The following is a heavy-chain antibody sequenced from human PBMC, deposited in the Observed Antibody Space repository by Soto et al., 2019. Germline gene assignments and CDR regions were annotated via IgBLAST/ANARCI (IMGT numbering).Heavy chain of an antibody. J-gene: IGHJ4*02. V-gene: IGHV1-69*02. D-gene: IGHD6-19*01. CDR1: GGAFSSYS. Sequence: SVKGSCKAAGGAFSSYSISWLRQAPGQGLEWMGRIIPIVDIATYAQKLEGRVTITADKSTSTAYMELSSLRSEDTAVYYCARVTAVAGNYFDYWGQGTQVTVSS. CDR3: ARVTAVAGNYFDY. CDR2: IIPIVDIA.